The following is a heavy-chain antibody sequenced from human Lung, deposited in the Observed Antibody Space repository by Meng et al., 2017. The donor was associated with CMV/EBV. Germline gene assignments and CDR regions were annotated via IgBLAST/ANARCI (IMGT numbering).Heavy chain of an antibody. J-gene: IGHJ4*02. CDR1: GYTFTRYP. CDR2: ISTNTGNP. V-gene: IGHV7-4-1*02. CDR3: GTLKYTSGFYGPAY. D-gene: IGHD6-19*01. Sequence: GRLWQPGPEWRKPGASVKVSCKASGYTFTRYPMNWVRQAPGQGLEWMGWISTNTGNPTYAQGFTGRFVFSVDTSVSTAYLQISSLKAEDTAVYYCGTLKYTSGFYGPAYWGQGALVTVSS.